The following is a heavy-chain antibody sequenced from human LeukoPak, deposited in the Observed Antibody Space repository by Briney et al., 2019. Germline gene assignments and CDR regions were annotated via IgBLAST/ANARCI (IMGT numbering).Heavy chain of an antibody. D-gene: IGHD6-19*01. V-gene: IGHV1-18*01. Sequence: GASVKVSCKASGYTFTSYGISWVRQAPGQGLERMGWISAYNGNTNYAQKLQGRVTMTTDTSTSTAYMELRSLRSDDTAVYYCARGPGIAVAGSPDYWGQGTLVTVSS. CDR1: GYTFTSYG. CDR3: ARGPGIAVAGSPDY. CDR2: ISAYNGNT. J-gene: IGHJ4*02.